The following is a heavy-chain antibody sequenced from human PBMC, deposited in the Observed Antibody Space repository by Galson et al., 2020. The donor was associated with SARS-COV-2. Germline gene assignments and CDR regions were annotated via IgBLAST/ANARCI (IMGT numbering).Heavy chain of an antibody. V-gene: IGHV4-38-2*02. D-gene: IGHD5-18*01. J-gene: IGHJ2*01. CDR1: GYSISSGYY. CDR3: ARKRMVTLNYWYFDL. Sequence: SETLSLTCTVSGYSISSGYYWGWLRQPPGKGQEWIGSIYHSGSTYYNPSLKSRVTISVDTSKNQFSLKLSSVTAADTAVYYCARKRMVTLNYWYFDLWGRGTLVTVSS. CDR2: IYHSGST.